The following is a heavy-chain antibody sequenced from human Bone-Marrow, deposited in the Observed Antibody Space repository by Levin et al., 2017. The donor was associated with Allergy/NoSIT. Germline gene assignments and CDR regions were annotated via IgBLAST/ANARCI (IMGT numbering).Heavy chain of an antibody. J-gene: IGHJ4*02. CDR2: ISGSGGST. CDR1: GFTFSSYA. CDR3: AKGITMIVVVTERSYYFDY. V-gene: IGHV3-23*01. Sequence: LSLTCAASGFTFSSYAMSWVRQAPGKGLEWVSAISGSGGSTYYADSVKGRFTISRDNSKNTLYLQMNSLRAEDTAVYYCAKGITMIVVVTERSYYFDYWGQGTLVTVSS. D-gene: IGHD3-22*01.